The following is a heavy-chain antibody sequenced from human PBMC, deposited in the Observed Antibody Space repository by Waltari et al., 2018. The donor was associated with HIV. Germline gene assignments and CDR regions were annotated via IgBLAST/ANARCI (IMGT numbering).Heavy chain of an antibody. Sequence: QLQLQESGPGLVKPSETLSLTCTVSGGSISSSSYYWGWIRQTPGKGLEWIGSIYYSGSTYYNPSLKSRVTISVDTSKNQFSLKLSSVTAADTAVYYCAASGGGTQLNWGQGTLVTVSS. CDR3: AASGGGTQLN. D-gene: IGHD1-26*01. V-gene: IGHV4-39*01. CDR2: IYYSGST. J-gene: IGHJ4*02. CDR1: GGSISSSSYY.